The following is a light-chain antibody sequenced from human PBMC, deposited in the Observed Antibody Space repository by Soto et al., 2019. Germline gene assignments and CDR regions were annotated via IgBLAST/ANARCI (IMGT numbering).Light chain of an antibody. CDR1: QGVSSY. J-gene: IGKJ4*01. Sequence: DIQLTQSPSFLSASVGDRVTITCRASQGVSSYFAWYQQKPGKAPKLLIYAVSTLPSGVPSRFGGSASGTEFTLTISRLQPEDFATYCCQQLNSYRLTFGGGTKVEIK. CDR3: QQLNSYRLT. V-gene: IGKV1-9*01. CDR2: AVS.